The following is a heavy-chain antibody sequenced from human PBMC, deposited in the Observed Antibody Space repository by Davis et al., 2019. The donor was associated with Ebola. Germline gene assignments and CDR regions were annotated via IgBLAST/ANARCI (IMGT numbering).Heavy chain of an antibody. CDR2: KIDSGRS. V-gene: IGHV4-59*11. CDR3: ARRYLRSWYFDL. D-gene: IGHD3-9*01. CDR1: GVSITSHY. J-gene: IGHJ2*01. Sequence: SETLSLTCTVSGVSITSHYWSWIRQSPGKGLEWIGYKIDSGRSNYNPSLQSRVTISIDTSKNQFSLKLTSVTAAATAVYYCARRYLRSWYFDLWGRGTLVTVSS.